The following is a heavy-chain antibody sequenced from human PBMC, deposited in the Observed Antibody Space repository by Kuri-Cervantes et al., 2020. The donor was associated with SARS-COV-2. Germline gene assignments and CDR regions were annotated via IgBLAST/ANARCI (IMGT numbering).Heavy chain of an antibody. CDR1: GFTFRSYA. CDR3: ARDNYCSGGSCYSYYYGMDV. V-gene: IGHV3-53*01. J-gene: IGHJ6*02. D-gene: IGHD2-15*01. Sequence: GESLKISCAASGFTFRSYAMHWVRQAPGKGLEWVSVIYSGGSTYYADSVKGRFTISRDNSKNTLYLQMNSLRAEDTAVYYCARDNYCSGGSCYSYYYGMDVWGQGTTVTVSS. CDR2: IYSGGST.